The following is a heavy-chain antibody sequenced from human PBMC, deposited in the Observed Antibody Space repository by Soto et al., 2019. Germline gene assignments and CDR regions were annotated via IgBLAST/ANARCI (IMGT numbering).Heavy chain of an antibody. CDR3: ARDADGGYCSSTSCYFSWFDP. J-gene: IGHJ5*02. CDR1: GYTFTSYA. Sequence: ASVKVSCKASGYTFTSYAMHWVRQAPGQRLEWMGWINAGNGNTKYSQKFQGRVTITRDTSASTAYMELSSLRSEDTAVYYCARDADGGYCSSTSCYFSWFDPWGQGTLVTVSS. CDR2: INAGNGNT. D-gene: IGHD2-2*01. V-gene: IGHV1-3*01.